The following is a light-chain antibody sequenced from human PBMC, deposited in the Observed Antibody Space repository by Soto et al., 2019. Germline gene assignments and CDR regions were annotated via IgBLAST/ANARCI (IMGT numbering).Light chain of an antibody. CDR1: SSDVGSYNL. J-gene: IGLJ1*01. Sequence: QSVLAQPASVSGSPGQSITISCTGTSSDVGSYNLVSWYQQHPGKAPKLMIYEGSKRPSGVSNRFSGSKSGNTASLTISGLQAEDEAAYYCCSYEGSSLYVFGTGTKVTVL. V-gene: IGLV2-23*01. CDR2: EGS. CDR3: CSYEGSSLYV.